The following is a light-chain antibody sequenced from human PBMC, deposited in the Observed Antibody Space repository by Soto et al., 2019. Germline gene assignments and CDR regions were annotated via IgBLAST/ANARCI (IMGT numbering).Light chain of an antibody. CDR1: QSISSW. CDR2: KAS. V-gene: IGKV1-5*03. CDR3: QQYSIYWT. Sequence: DIQMTQSPSTLSASVGDRVTITCRASQSISSWLAWYQQKPGKAPKLLIYKASDLESGVPSRFSGSGSGTEFTLTISSLQPDDFATYYCQQYSIYWTFGQGTKVEIK. J-gene: IGKJ1*01.